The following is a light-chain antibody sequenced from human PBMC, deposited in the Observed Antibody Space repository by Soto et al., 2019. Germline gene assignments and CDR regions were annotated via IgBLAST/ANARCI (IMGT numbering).Light chain of an antibody. CDR3: QQYQNLWT. CDR2: RAS. V-gene: IGKV3-15*01. Sequence: EIVLTQSPGTLSVSPGERATLSCRASQTIYSNVAWYQQRPGQAPRLLIYRASARATGIPARFSGSGSGTELTLTIGSLQSEDSAVYYCQQYQNLWTFGQGTKVDIK. J-gene: IGKJ1*01. CDR1: QTIYSN.